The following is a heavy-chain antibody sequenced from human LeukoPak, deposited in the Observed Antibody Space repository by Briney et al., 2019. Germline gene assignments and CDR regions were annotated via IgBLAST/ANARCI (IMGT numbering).Heavy chain of an antibody. V-gene: IGHV1-69*05. J-gene: IGHJ4*02. CDR1: GGTFSSYA. CDR2: IIPIFGTA. CDR3: ASGGHSGWYYFDY. D-gene: IGHD6-19*01. Sequence: ASVKVSCKASGGTFSSYAISWVRQAPGQGLEWMGRIIPIFGTANSAQKFQGRVTITTDESTSTAYMELSSLRSEDTYVYYCASGGHSGWYYFDYWGQGTLVTVSS.